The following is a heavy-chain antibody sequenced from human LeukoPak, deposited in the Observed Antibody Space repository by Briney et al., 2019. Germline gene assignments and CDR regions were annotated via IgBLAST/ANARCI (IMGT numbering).Heavy chain of an antibody. D-gene: IGHD6-19*01. CDR2: ITATRATA. CDR1: GFTFTKCA. V-gene: IGHV3-23*01. Sequence: GGSLRLSCVASGFTFTKCAMRWIRQAPGKGLEWVAIITATRATAFSADSLKRRFTISRDNSRNTVYMQMDSLRAEDTAIYYCARDRNSDWYSPLDYWGQGSHVTVSP. CDR3: ARDRNSDWYSPLDY. J-gene: IGHJ4*02.